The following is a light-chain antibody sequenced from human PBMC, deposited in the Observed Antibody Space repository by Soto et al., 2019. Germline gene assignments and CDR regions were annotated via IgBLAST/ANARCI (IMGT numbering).Light chain of an antibody. CDR1: SSDVGGYNY. CDR3: SSYTSSSTLSWV. V-gene: IGLV2-14*01. Sequence: QSALTQPASVSGSPGQSITISCTGTSSDVGGYNYVSWYQQHPGKAPKLMIYEVSNRPSGVSNRFSGSKSGNTASLTISGLQAEDEADYYCSSYTSSSTLSWVFGGGTKLTFL. J-gene: IGLJ3*02. CDR2: EVS.